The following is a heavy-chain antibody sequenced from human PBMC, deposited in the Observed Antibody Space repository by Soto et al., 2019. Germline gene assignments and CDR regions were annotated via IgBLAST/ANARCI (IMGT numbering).Heavy chain of an antibody. V-gene: IGHV4-59*01. Sequence: QVQLQESGPGLVKPSETLSLTCTVSGGSISSYYWSWIRQPPGKGLEWIGYIYYSGSTNYNPSLKSRVTRSVDTSKNQFSLKLSSVTAADTAVYYCARDRKPPYYDYMDVWGKGTTVTVSS. J-gene: IGHJ6*03. CDR3: ARDRKPPYYDYMDV. CDR2: IYYSGST. CDR1: GGSISSYY.